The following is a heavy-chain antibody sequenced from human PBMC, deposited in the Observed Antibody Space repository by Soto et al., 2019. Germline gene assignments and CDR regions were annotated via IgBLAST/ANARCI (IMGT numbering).Heavy chain of an antibody. D-gene: IGHD3-16*01. CDR2: GST. J-gene: IGHJ4*02. CDR3: AREVQGEVDY. V-gene: IGHV4-59*01. Sequence: GSTNYNPSLKSRGTISVDTSKNQFSLKLSSVTAADTAVYYWAREVQGEVDYWGQGTLVTVSS.